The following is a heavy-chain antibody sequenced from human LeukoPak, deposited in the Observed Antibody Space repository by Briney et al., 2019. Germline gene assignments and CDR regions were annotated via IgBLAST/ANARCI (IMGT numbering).Heavy chain of an antibody. CDR1: GYTFTSYG. J-gene: IGHJ4*02. Sequence: ASVTVSCKTSGYTFTSYGITWVRQAPGQGLEWMGWISGYNGNTNYAQKVQGRVTMTTDTSTSTAYMELRSLRSDDAAVYYCARDGAYHDSSGSYYGVGDDYWGQGTLVTVSS. V-gene: IGHV1-18*01. CDR3: ARDGAYHDSSGSYYGVGDDY. D-gene: IGHD3-22*01. CDR2: ISGYNGNT.